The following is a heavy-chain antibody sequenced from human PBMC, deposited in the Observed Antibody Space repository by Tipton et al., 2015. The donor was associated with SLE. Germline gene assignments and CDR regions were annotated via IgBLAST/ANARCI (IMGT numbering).Heavy chain of an antibody. J-gene: IGHJ3*02. CDR2: IYTSGST. CDR1: GGSISNYY. Sequence: TLSLTCTVSGGSISNYYWSWIRQPAGKGLEWIGHIYTSGSTNYNPSLKSRVTMSVDTSKNQFSLKLSSVTAADTAVYYCARDGGSSWSLDAFDTWGQGTMVTVSS. V-gene: IGHV4-4*07. CDR3: ARDGGSSWSLDAFDT. D-gene: IGHD6-13*01.